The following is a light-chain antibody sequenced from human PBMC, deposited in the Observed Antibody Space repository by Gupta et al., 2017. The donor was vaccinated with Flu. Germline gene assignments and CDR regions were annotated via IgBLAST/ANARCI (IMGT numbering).Light chain of an antibody. CDR3: GTWDTSLTAGV. Sequence: KVTISCTGSDSNIGINYVSWYQQLPRTAPKLLIYDNDKRPSGIPDRFSGSKSATSATLGITGLQTGDEADYYCGTWDTSLTAGVFGGGTKLTVL. CDR2: DND. CDR1: DSNIGINY. J-gene: IGLJ3*02. V-gene: IGLV1-51*01.